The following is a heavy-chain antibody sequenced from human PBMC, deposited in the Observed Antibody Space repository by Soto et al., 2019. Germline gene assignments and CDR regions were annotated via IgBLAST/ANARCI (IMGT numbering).Heavy chain of an antibody. CDR2: ISSSSSYT. CDR1: GFTFSDYY. CDR3: ARYVAGAGTWSAFDI. Sequence: QVQLVESGGGLVKPGGSLRLSCAASGFTFSDYYMSWIRQAPGKGLEWVSYISSSSSYTNYADSVKGRFTISRDNAKNSLYLQMNSLRAEDTAVYYCARYVAGAGTWSAFDIWGQGRMVTVSS. D-gene: IGHD6-19*01. J-gene: IGHJ3*02. V-gene: IGHV3-11*05.